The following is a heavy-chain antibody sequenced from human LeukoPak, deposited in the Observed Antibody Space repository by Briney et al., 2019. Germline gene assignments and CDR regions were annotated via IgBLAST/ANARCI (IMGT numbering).Heavy chain of an antibody. J-gene: IGHJ3*02. CDR3: AREPDYGITYFDI. Sequence: SQTLSLTCTVSGGSISSGSYYWSWIRQPAGKGLEWIGRIYTSGSTNYNPSLKSRVTISVDTSKNQFSLKLSSVTAADTAVYYCAREPDYGITYFDIWGQGTMVTVSS. CDR2: IYTSGST. V-gene: IGHV4-61*02. CDR1: GGSISSGSYY. D-gene: IGHD4-17*01.